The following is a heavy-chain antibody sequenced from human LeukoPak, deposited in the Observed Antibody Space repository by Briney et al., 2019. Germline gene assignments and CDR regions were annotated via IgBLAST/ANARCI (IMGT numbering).Heavy chain of an antibody. Sequence: SETLSLTCTVSGGSISSYYWSWIRQPAGQGLEWIGRIYTSGSTNYNPSLKSRVTMSVDTSKNQFSLKLSSVTAADTAVYYCARDKSGWYRDYYYGMDVWGQGTTVTVSS. D-gene: IGHD6-19*01. J-gene: IGHJ6*02. CDR1: GGSISSYY. CDR2: IYTSGST. V-gene: IGHV4-4*07. CDR3: ARDKSGWYRDYYYGMDV.